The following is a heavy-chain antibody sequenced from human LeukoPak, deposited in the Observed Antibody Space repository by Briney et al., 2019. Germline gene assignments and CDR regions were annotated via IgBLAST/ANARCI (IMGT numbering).Heavy chain of an antibody. J-gene: IGHJ4*02. CDR3: ARVRDAVAVAGIFDY. CDR1: GGSISSSSYY. D-gene: IGHD6-19*01. Sequence: SETLSLTCTVSGGSISSSSYYWGWIRQPPGKGLEWIGSIYYSGSTYYNPSLKSRVTISVDTSKNQFSLKLSSVTAADTAVYYCARVRDAVAVAGIFDYWGQGTLVTVSS. V-gene: IGHV4-39*07. CDR2: IYYSGST.